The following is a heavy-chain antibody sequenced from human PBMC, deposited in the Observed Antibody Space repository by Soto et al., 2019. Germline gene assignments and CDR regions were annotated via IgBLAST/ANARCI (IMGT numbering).Heavy chain of an antibody. J-gene: IGHJ5*02. D-gene: IGHD3-10*01. CDR1: GFTFSSYG. CDR3: ARDPYFSSPNWFDT. CDR2: IWYDGNNK. V-gene: IGHV3-33*01. Sequence: GGSLRLSCAASGFTFSSYGMHWVRQAPGKGLEWVAFIWYDGNNKYYADSVKGRFTISRDNSKNTLYLQMNNLRAEDTAVYYCARDPYFSSPNWFDTWGQGTLVTVSS.